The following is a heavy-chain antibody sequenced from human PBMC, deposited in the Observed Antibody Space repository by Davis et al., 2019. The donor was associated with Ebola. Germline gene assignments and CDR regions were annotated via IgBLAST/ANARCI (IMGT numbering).Heavy chain of an antibody. CDR3: ARDSYTTSFASHRAFDF. Sequence: PGGSLRLSCAASGFTFNNYVMSWVRQTPGKGLEWIGYIFYSGSTNYNPSLKSRLTMSVDTSKGQFSLELKSLTAADTAIYYCARDSYTTSFASHRAFDFWGPGILVTVSS. CDR1: GFTFNNYV. J-gene: IGHJ4*02. D-gene: IGHD2-2*01. CDR2: IFYSGST. V-gene: IGHV4-59*01.